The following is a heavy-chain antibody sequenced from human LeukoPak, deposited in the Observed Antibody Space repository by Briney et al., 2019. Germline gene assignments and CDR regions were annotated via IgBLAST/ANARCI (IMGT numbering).Heavy chain of an antibody. J-gene: IGHJ4*02. D-gene: IGHD3-22*01. CDR3: ARDSRGYYDSSGYFDH. V-gene: IGHV4-61*01. CDR1: GDSVSSDSYY. Sequence: SETLSLTCTVSGDSVSSDSYYWSWIRQPPGKGLEWIGYIYYSGTTKQNPSLKSRVTLSVDTSKNQLYLKLNSVTAADTAVYYCARDSRGYYDSSGYFDHWGRGTGVTVSS. CDR2: IYYSGTT.